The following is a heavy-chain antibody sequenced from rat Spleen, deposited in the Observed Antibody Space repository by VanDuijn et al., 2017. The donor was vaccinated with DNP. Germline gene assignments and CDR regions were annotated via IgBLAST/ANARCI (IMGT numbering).Heavy chain of an antibody. CDR2: ISYEGSSN. CDR3: ARGVYYYSETYWYFDF. V-gene: IGHV5-22*01. CDR1: GFSFSGYY. Sequence: EVQLVESGGGLVQHGRSLKLSCVASGFSFSGYYMAWVRQAPQKGLEWVAAISYEGSSNYYGEYVKGRFTISSDNVKGTLYLQMNSLRSEDTATYYCARGVYYYSETYWYFDFWGPGTMVTVSS. J-gene: IGHJ1*01. D-gene: IGHD1-1*01.